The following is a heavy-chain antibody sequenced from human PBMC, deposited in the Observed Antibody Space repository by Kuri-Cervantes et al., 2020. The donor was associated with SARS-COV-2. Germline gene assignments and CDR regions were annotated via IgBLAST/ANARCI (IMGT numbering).Heavy chain of an antibody. J-gene: IGHJ4*02. CDR3: AKDRAGVHDF. Sequence: GESLKISCAASGFIFSSYAMSWVRQAPGKGLEWVTFISSDGKNKKCMASGKGRFTISRDNSQNTLHLQMKSLRGEDAAIYYCAKDRAGVHDFWGQGTLVTVSS. CDR2: ISSDGKNK. D-gene: IGHD2-21*01. V-gene: IGHV3-30*18. CDR1: GFIFSSYA.